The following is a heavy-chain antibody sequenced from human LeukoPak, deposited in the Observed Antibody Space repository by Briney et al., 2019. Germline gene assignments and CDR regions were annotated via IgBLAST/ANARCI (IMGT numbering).Heavy chain of an antibody. D-gene: IGHD3-9*01. Sequence: GASVKVSCKASGYTFTGYYMHWVRQAPGQGLEWMGWINPNSGGTNYAQKFQGRVTMTRDTSISTAYMELSRLRSDDTAVYYCARDWPDYDILTGYSNWGQGTLVTVSS. V-gene: IGHV1-2*02. CDR3: ARDWPDYDILTGYSN. CDR1: GYTFTGYY. CDR2: INPNSGGT. J-gene: IGHJ4*02.